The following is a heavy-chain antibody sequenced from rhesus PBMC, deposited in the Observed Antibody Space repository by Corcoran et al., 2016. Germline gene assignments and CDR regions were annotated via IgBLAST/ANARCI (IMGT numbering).Heavy chain of an antibody. V-gene: IGHV4S12*01. Sequence: QVQLQESGPGVVKPSEPLSLTCAVSGGTISSGYCYWSWIRPPPGKGLEWIGGIYSKRESTNENPSINRRVTMSKDTSKNQFALKLSAGTATDTAVYYCARVGTTLDGLDSWGQGVVVTVSS. CDR2: IYSKREST. CDR1: GGTISSGYCY. CDR3: ARVGTTLDGLDS. J-gene: IGHJ6*01. D-gene: IGHD1-26*01.